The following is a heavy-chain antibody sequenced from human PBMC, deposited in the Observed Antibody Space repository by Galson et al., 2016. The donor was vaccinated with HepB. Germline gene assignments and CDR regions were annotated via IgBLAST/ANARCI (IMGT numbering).Heavy chain of an antibody. D-gene: IGHD5-18*01. Sequence: SETLSLTCSVSGGFISSTSFHWGWVRQPPGKGLEWIGDVEYIGSAYYNPSLRSRVTISVDTAKNQFSLKLRSVTAADTAVYFCARQNVDTSFVTWGYFDSWGPGTLVAVAS. V-gene: IGHV4-39*01. CDR2: VEYIGSA. CDR1: GGFISSTSFH. J-gene: IGHJ4*02. CDR3: ARQNVDTSFVTWGYFDS.